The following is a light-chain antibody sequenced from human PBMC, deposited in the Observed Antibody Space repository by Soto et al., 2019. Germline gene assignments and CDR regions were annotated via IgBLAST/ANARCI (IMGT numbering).Light chain of an antibody. CDR1: QNVNSNH. J-gene: IGKJ1*01. CDR3: HQFGRSPQT. Sequence: EIVLTQSPGTLSFSPGDRATLSCRASQNVNSNHIAWYQQKPGQAPRLLIYGPSSRATGIPERFSGSGSGKDFTLTISRLEPEDFAVYFCHQFGRSPQTVGHGTKVDIX. V-gene: IGKV3-20*01. CDR2: GPS.